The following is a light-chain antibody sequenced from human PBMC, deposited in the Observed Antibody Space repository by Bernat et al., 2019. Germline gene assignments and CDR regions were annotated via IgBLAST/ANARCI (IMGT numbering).Light chain of an antibody. CDR1: SSDVGAYNH. V-gene: IGLV2-8*01. Sequence: QSALTQPPSASGSLGQSVTISCTGTSSDVGAYNHVSWYQQHPGKAPKVLIYEVNKRPSGVPDRFSGSKSGTSASLAISGLRSEDEADYYCAAWDDSLTGRVFGGGTKLTVL. J-gene: IGLJ3*02. CDR3: AAWDDSLTGRV. CDR2: EVN.